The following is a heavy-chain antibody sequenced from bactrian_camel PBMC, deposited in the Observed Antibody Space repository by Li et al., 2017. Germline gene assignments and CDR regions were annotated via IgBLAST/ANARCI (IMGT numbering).Heavy chain of an antibody. V-gene: IGHV3S40*01. CDR3: AADLQGPSLFGY. CDR1: GPTFSVSD. CDR2: VVLGGGRT. J-gene: IGHJ6*01. Sequence: DVQLVESGGGLVQPGGSLRLSCAYSGPTFSVSDMSWVRQAPGKGLEWVASVVLGGGRTWLADSVKGRFSISQDNARKTYLQMNNLKPEDSAMYYCAADLQGPSLFGYWGQGTQVTVS.